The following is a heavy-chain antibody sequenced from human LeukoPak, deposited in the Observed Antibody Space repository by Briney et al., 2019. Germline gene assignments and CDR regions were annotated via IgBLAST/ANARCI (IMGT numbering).Heavy chain of an antibody. J-gene: IGHJ5*02. CDR1: GFTFSSYG. V-gene: IGHV3-30*02. CDR3: RNYYGSGSYYNA. Sequence: PGGSLRLSCAASGFTFSSYGMHWVRQAPGKGLEWVAFIRYDGSNKYYADSVKGRFTISRDNSKNTLYLQMNSLRAEDTVVYYCRNYYGSGSYYNAWGQGTLVTVSS. CDR2: IRYDGSNK. D-gene: IGHD3-10*01.